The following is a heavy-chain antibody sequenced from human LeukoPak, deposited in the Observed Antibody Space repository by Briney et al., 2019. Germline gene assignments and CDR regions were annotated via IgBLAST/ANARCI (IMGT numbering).Heavy chain of an antibody. Sequence: SETLSLTCTVSGGSISSHYWSWIRQPPGKGLNWIGYIFYSGSPNYNPSLKSRVTISVDTSKNQFSLKLSSVTAADTAVYYCARGQSITIFGVVTNYYMDVWGKGTTVTVSS. V-gene: IGHV4-59*11. CDR2: IFYSGSP. D-gene: IGHD3-3*01. CDR1: GGSISSHY. J-gene: IGHJ6*03. CDR3: ARGQSITIFGVVTNYYMDV.